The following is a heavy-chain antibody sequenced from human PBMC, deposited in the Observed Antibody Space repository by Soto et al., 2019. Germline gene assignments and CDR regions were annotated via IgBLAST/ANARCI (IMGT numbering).Heavy chain of an antibody. Sequence: GGSLRLSCAASGFTFSRYSMNWVRQAPGKGLEWVSYISSSSSTIYYADSVKGRFTISRDNAKNSLYLQMNSLRDEDTAVYYCAKSLRVRGVITHDAFDIWGQGTMVTVSS. CDR2: ISSSSSTI. CDR1: GFTFSRYS. J-gene: IGHJ3*02. V-gene: IGHV3-48*02. D-gene: IGHD3-10*01. CDR3: AKSLRVRGVITHDAFDI.